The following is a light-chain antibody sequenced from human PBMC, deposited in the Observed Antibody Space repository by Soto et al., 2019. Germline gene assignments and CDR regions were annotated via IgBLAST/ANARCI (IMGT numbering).Light chain of an antibody. CDR2: GAF. V-gene: IGKV3-20*01. J-gene: IGKJ1*01. CDR3: QHYDASPWT. Sequence: EIVLTQSPGTLSLSPGERATLSCRASQSISSNYVAWYQQKPGQAPRLLIYGAFARAADIPGRFSGSASGTDFTLTISRLEPEDFAVYFCQHYDASPWTFGQGTKVELK. CDR1: QSISSNY.